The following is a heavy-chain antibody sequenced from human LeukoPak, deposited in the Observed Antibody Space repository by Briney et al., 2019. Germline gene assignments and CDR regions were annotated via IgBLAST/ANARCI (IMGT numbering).Heavy chain of an antibody. D-gene: IGHD3-22*01. CDR2: ISSSSSYI. CDR1: GFTFSSYS. J-gene: IGHJ3*02. Sequence: GGSLRLSCAASGFTFSSYSMNWVRQAPGKGLEWVSSISSSSSYIYYADSVKGRFTISRENAKNSLYLQMNSLRAEDTAVYYCARGYYDSRGTEAFDIWGQGTMVTVSS. V-gene: IGHV3-21*01. CDR3: ARGYYDSRGTEAFDI.